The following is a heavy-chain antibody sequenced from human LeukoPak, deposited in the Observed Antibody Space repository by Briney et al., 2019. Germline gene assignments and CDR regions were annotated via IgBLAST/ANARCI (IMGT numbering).Heavy chain of an antibody. V-gene: IGHV1-46*01. CDR1: GYTFTSYY. J-gene: IGHJ3*02. D-gene: IGHD2-2*01. CDR3: ARDRYCSSTSCRTLGGAFDI. Sequence: ASVKVSCKASGYTFTSYYMHWVRQAPGQGLEWMGIINPSGGSTSYAQKFQGRVTMTRDMSTSTVYMELSSLRSDDTAVYYCARDRYCSSTSCRTLGGAFDIWGQGTMVTVSS. CDR2: INPSGGST.